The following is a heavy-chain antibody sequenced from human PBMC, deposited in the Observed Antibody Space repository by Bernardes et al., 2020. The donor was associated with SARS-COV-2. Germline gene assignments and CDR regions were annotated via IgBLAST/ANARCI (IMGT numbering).Heavy chain of an antibody. V-gene: IGHV3-23*01. CDR3: AKKGSTGIGRGSFYYLDS. J-gene: IGHJ4*02. CDR2: ISTTSSHT. D-gene: IGHD1-26*01. CDR1: GFTFSTYA. Sequence: GGSLRLSCAASGFTFSTYAMSWVRQAPGKGLEWVSVISTTSSHTFYAASVNGRIRISRENFKNTVYLQMNGLRADDTATYYCAKKGSTGIGRGSFYYLDSWGQGTLVNVAS.